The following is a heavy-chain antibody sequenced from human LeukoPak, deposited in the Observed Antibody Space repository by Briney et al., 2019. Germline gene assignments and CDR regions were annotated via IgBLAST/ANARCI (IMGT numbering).Heavy chain of an antibody. D-gene: IGHD3-10*01. Sequence: GGSLRLSCAASGFIFSHYTMTWVRQAPGKGLEWVSSINGSGDATKYADSVLGQFIVSRDNSKNTLYLQMNSLRAEDTAVYYCAKDRPTMVRFKYARSFDYWGQGTLVTVSS. CDR3: AKDRPTMVRFKYARSFDY. V-gene: IGHV3-23*01. J-gene: IGHJ4*02. CDR2: INGSGDAT. CDR1: GFIFSHYT.